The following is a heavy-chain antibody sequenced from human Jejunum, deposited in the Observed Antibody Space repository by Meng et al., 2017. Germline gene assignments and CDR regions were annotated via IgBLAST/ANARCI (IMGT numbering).Heavy chain of an antibody. V-gene: IGHV4-30-4*01. Sequence: QVHLRQWGAGLLKPSQTLSLTCTVSGGSINTGDYYWSWIRQPPGKGLEWIAYIYYSGSSYSKSSLRSRVIISIDTSKNQFSLILSAVTAADTAVYYCARHPTGGYNYFDYWGQGTLVTVSS. J-gene: IGHJ4*02. D-gene: IGHD2-8*02. CDR3: ARHPTGGYNYFDY. CDR2: IYYSGSS. CDR1: GGSINTGDYY.